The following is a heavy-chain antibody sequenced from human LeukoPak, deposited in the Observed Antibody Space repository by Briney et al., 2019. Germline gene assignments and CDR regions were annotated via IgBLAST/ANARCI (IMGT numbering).Heavy chain of an antibody. V-gene: IGHV3-30*18. Sequence: GESLRLSCAASGFTFSRYGMHWVRQAPGRGLEWVSLISYDGVTKYYADTVKGRFTISRDNSKNTLYVQMNSLRAEDTAVYYCAKDRGSSSSAYGMDVWGQGTTVTVSS. J-gene: IGHJ6*02. CDR1: GFTFSRYG. D-gene: IGHD6-13*01. CDR3: AKDRGSSSSAYGMDV. CDR2: ISYDGVTK.